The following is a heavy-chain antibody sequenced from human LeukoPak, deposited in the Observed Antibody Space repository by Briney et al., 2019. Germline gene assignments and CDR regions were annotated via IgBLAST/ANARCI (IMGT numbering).Heavy chain of an antibody. CDR2: IYSGGST. J-gene: IGHJ6*03. CDR1: GFTVSSSY. V-gene: IGHV3-53*01. CDR3: ASGSGSYRTPYYYMDV. Sequence: GGSLRLSCVASGFTVSSSYMSWVRQAPGKGLEWVSVIYSGGSTYYADSVKGRFTISRDNSKDTLYLQMNSLRAEDTAVYYCASGSGSYRTPYYYMDVWGTGTTVTVSS. D-gene: IGHD3-10*01.